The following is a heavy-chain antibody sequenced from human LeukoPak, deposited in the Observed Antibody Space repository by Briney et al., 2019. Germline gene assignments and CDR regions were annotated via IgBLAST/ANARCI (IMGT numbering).Heavy chain of an antibody. CDR3: ACHSSSWYYFDY. J-gene: IGHJ4*02. CDR2: IYYSGST. V-gene: IGHV4-30-4*01. CDR1: GGSISSGDYY. D-gene: IGHD6-13*01. Sequence: SQTLSLTCTVSGGSISSGDYYWSWIRQPPGKGLEWIGYIYYSGSTYYNPSLKSRVTISVDTSKNQFSLKLSSVTAADTAVYYCACHSSSWYYFDYWGQGTLVTVSS.